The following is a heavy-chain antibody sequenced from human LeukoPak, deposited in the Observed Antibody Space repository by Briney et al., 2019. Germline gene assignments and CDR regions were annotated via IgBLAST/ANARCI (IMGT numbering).Heavy chain of an antibody. CDR2: MNPNSGNT. Sequence: ASVTVSCKASGYTFTSYDINWVRQATGQGLEWMGWMNPNSGNTGYAQKFQGRVTMTRNTSISTAYMELSSLRSEDTAVYYCARSGSGKNSEAFDIWGQGTMVTVSS. D-gene: IGHD1-26*01. CDR1: GYTFTSYD. CDR3: ARSGSGKNSEAFDI. V-gene: IGHV1-8*01. J-gene: IGHJ3*02.